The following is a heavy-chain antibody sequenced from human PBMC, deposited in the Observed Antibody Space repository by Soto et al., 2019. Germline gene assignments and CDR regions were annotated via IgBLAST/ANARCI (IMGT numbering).Heavy chain of an antibody. CDR1: GGSFSGYY. D-gene: IGHD3-16*02. V-gene: IGHV4-34*01. CDR3: ARSAGGDYVWGSYRYTPAEYFQH. J-gene: IGHJ1*01. Sequence: QVQLQQWGAGLLKPSETLSLTCAVYGGSFSGYYWSWIRQPPGKGLEWIGEINHSGSTNYNPSLNRRVTISVDTSKNQFSLKLSSVTAADTAVYYCARSAGGDYVWGSYRYTPAEYFQHWGQGTLVTVSS. CDR2: INHSGST.